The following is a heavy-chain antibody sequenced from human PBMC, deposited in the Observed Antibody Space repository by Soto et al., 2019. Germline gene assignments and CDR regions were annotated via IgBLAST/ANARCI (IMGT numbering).Heavy chain of an antibody. V-gene: IGHV1-24*01. CDR3: ATWCSDGSGGYDAGDI. Sequence: ASVKVSCKVSGYTLTELSMHWVRQAPGKGLEWMGGLEPEDGETIYAQKFQGRVTMTEDTSTDTAYMELSSLRSEDTAVYYCATWCSDGSGGYDAGDIWGQGTMVTVSS. CDR2: LEPEDGET. CDR1: GYTLTELS. D-gene: IGHD2-15*01. J-gene: IGHJ3*02.